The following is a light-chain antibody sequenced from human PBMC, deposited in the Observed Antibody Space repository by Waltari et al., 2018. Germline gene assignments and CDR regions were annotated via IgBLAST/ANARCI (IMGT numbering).Light chain of an antibody. CDR2: AAS. CDR3: QNHERLPAM. Sequence: SCGASQSIISYLAWYQQKPGQAPRLLIYAASSRATGIPDRFSGSGSVTDFSLTISRLEPEDFAVYYCQNHERLPAMFGQGTKVEIK. CDR1: QSIISY. J-gene: IGKJ1*01. V-gene: IGKV3-20*01.